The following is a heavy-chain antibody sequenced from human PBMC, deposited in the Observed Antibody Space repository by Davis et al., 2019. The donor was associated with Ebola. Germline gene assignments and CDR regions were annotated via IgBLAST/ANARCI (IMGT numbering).Heavy chain of an antibody. CDR3: TRLYSVVIPFDS. D-gene: IGHD2-2*01. Sequence: ASVKVSCKASGYTFTGYYMHWVRQAHGQGLEWMGWINPNSGGTKYAQKFQGRVSMTRDTSVTTAYMELRSLRYDDTAIYYCTRLYSVVIPFDSWGQGTLVTVSS. J-gene: IGHJ5*01. CDR1: GYTFTGYY. V-gene: IGHV1-2*02. CDR2: INPNSGGT.